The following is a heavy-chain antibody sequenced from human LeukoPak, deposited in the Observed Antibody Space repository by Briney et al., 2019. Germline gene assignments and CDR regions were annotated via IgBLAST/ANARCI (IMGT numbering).Heavy chain of an antibody. Sequence: PSETLSLTCTVSGGSLSTYYWSWIRQPPGKGLESIGYIYYSGSTNYNPSLKSRVTISVDTSKNQFSLKVSSVTAADTAVYYCARRGYSSGWYVGYWGQGTLVTVSS. J-gene: IGHJ4*02. CDR2: IYYSGST. CDR3: ARRGYSSGWYVGY. CDR1: GGSLSTYY. D-gene: IGHD6-19*01. V-gene: IGHV4-59*12.